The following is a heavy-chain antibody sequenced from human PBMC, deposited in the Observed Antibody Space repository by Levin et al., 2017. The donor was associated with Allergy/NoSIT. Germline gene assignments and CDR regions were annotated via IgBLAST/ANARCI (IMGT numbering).Heavy chain of an antibody. Sequence: SETLSLTCAVYGGSFSGYYWSWMRQPPGKGLEWIGEINHRGTANYNPSLRSRATISGDTSKNQFSLNLRSVTAADTAVYYCARSSGYSDYWDQGTLVTVSS. V-gene: IGHV4-34*01. CDR2: INHRGTA. D-gene: IGHD2-15*01. CDR3: ARSSGYSDY. J-gene: IGHJ4*02. CDR1: GGSFSGYY.